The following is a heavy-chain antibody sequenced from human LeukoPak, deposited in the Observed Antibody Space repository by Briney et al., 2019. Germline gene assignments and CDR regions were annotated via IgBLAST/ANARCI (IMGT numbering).Heavy chain of an antibody. CDR2: ISGSGDRT. D-gene: IGHD2-2*01. V-gene: IGHV3-23*01. Sequence: PGGSLRLSCATSGFTFGTHGMSWVRQAPGKGLEWVSGISGSGDRTHYADSVKGRFTISRDNSKNTVTLQMNSLTVDDTAVYYCAKYCVTTTCYERLFDFWGQGTLVTVSS. J-gene: IGHJ4*02. CDR3: AKYCVTTTCYERLFDF. CDR1: GFTFGTHG.